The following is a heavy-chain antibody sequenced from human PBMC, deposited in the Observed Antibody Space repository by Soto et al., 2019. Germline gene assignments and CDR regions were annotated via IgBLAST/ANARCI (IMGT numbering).Heavy chain of an antibody. D-gene: IGHD5-18*01. Sequence: EVQLLESGGGLVQPGGSLRLSCAASGFTFSSYAMSWVRQAPGKGLEWVSAISGSGGSTYYAYSVKGRFTIARDNSKNALYLQMNSQRAEDTAVYYCAKPDDGYDLGGLRFDYWGQGTLVTVCS. V-gene: IGHV3-23*01. CDR1: GFTFSSYA. CDR2: ISGSGGST. CDR3: AKPDDGYDLGGLRFDY. J-gene: IGHJ4*02.